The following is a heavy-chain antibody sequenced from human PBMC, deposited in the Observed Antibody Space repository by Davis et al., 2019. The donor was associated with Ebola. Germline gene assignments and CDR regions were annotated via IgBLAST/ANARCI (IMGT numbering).Heavy chain of an antibody. CDR3: AQEATWIQLWLLGY. J-gene: IGHJ4*02. V-gene: IGHV3-7*01. D-gene: IGHD5-18*01. Sequence: GESLKISCAASGFTFSSYWMSWVRQAPGKGLEWVANIKQDGSEKYYVDSVKGRFTISRDNSKNTLYLQMNSLRAEDTAVYYCAQEATWIQLWLLGYWGQGTLVTVSS. CDR1: GFTFSSYW. CDR2: IKQDGSEK.